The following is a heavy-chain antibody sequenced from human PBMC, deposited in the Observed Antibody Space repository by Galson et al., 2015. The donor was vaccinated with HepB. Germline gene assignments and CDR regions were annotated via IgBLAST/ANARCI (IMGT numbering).Heavy chain of an antibody. CDR1: GFTFSSYA. V-gene: IGHV3-23*01. Sequence: SLRLSCAASGFTFSSYAMTWVRQAPGKGLEWVSAISGSGGTTYYADSVKGRFTISRDNSKNTLYLQMSSLRAEDTAVYYCAKDLYSDFWSGFDYWGQGILVTVSS. CDR3: AKDLYSDFWSGFDY. D-gene: IGHD3-3*01. J-gene: IGHJ4*02. CDR2: ISGSGGTT.